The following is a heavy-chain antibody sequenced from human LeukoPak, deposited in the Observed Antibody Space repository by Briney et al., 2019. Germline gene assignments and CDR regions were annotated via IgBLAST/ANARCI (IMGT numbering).Heavy chain of an antibody. CDR1: GGSVSSGSYY. Sequence: SETLSLTCTVSGGSVSSGSYYWSWIRQPPGTGLEWIGYIYYSGSTNYSPSLKSRVTISVDTSKNQFSLKLSSVTAADTAVYYCASSGYYETSFDYWGQGTLVTVSS. J-gene: IGHJ4*02. CDR2: IYYSGST. V-gene: IGHV4-61*01. D-gene: IGHD3-22*01. CDR3: ASSGYYETSFDY.